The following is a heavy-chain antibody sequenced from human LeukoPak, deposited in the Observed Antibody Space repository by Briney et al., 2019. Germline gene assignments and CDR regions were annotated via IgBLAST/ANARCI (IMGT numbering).Heavy chain of an antibody. CDR2: ISSSSSTI. CDR3: ARVDYYDSSGSFDY. D-gene: IGHD3-22*01. V-gene: IGHV3-48*04. Sequence: GGSLRLSCAASGFTFSSYSMNWVRQAPRKGLEWVSYISSSSSTIYYADSVKGRFTISRDNAKNSLYLQMNSLRAEDTAVYYCARVDYYDSSGSFDYWGQGTLVTVSS. J-gene: IGHJ4*02. CDR1: GFTFSSYS.